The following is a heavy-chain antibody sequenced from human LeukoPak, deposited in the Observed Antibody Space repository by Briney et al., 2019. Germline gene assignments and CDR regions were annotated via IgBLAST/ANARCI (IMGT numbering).Heavy chain of an antibody. J-gene: IGHJ5*02. CDR2: IYYSGST. V-gene: IGHV4-31*03. CDR1: GGSISSGGYY. CDR3: ARDRGYYGSGSSNWFDP. D-gene: IGHD3-10*01. Sequence: SETLSLTCTVSGGSISSGGYYWSWIRQHPGKGLEWIGYIYYSGSTYYNPSLKSRVTISVDTSKSQFSLKLSSVTAADTAVYYCARDRGYYGSGSSNWFDPWGQGTLVTVSS.